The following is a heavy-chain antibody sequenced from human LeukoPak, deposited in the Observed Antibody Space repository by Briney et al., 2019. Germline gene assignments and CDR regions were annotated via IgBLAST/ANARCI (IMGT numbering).Heavy chain of an antibody. CDR2: INSDGSST. J-gene: IGHJ4*02. CDR1: GFTFSSYW. D-gene: IGHD4-11*01. Sequence: GGSLRLSCAASGFTFSSYWMHWVRQAPGKGLVWVSRINSDGSSTSYADSVKGRFTISRDNAKNTLYLQMNSLRAEDTAVYYRAREFTVTTGFDYWGQGTLVTVSS. CDR3: AREFTVTTGFDY. V-gene: IGHV3-74*01.